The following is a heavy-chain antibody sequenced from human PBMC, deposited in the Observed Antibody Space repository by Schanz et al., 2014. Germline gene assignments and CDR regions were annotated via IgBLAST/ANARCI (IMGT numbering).Heavy chain of an antibody. CDR1: GFTFSNYA. CDR3: AKDPSHGDYDYYFDY. J-gene: IGHJ4*02. V-gene: IGHV3-23*01. D-gene: IGHD3-22*01. Sequence: EVQLLESGGGLVQPGGSLRLSCAASGFTFSNYAMSWVRQAPGKGLEWVSGFIVDSGNTYYAGSVKGRFSISRDYSKNTLYLQMNSLRAEDTAVYYCAKDPSHGDYDYYFDYWGQGTLVTVSS. CDR2: FIVDSGNT.